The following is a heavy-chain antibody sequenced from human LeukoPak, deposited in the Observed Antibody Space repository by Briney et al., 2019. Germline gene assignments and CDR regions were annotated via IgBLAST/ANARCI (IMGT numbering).Heavy chain of an antibody. CDR2: IGSDDKT. CDR1: GFTFSAYA. V-gene: IGHV3-23*01. D-gene: IGHD5-18*01. CDR3: AKGGYSSPNSYFDD. J-gene: IGHJ4*02. Sequence: PGGSLRLSCEASGFTFSAYAMTWVRQAPGKGLEWVSSIGSDDKTHYSESVKGRFAISRDNSKGTLYLEMNSLRPDDTAVYYCAKGGYSSPNSYFDDWGQGALVTVSS.